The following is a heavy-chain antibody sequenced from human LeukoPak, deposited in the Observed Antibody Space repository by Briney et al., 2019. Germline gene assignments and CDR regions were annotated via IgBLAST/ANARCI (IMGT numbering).Heavy chain of an antibody. V-gene: IGHV4-39*01. CDR3: ARQIDWSNWFDP. D-gene: IGHD3-9*01. Sequence: PSETLSLTCTVSGGSISSSSYYWGWIRQPPGKGLEWIGSIYYSGSTYYNPSLKSRVTISVDTSKNQFSLKLSSVTAADTAVYYCARQIDWSNWFDPWGQGTLVTVSS. J-gene: IGHJ5*02. CDR1: GGSISSSSYY. CDR2: IYYSGST.